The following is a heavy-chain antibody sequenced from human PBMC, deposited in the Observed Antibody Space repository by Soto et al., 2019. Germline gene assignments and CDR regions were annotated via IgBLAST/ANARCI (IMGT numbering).Heavy chain of an antibody. J-gene: IGHJ4*02. V-gene: IGHV3-33*01. CDR2: VKFDGSNA. CDR1: RFTFNSYA. D-gene: IGHD3-3*01. CDR3: ARDKGTQFWHLDY. Sequence: QAQLVESGGDTVQPGGSLRLSCAASRFTFNSYAMHWVRQAPGKGLEWVAVVKFDGSNAYYADSVKGRFPISRDNSKTTVSLQMNSLRSDDTAVYYCARDKGTQFWHLDYWGPGTLVTVSS.